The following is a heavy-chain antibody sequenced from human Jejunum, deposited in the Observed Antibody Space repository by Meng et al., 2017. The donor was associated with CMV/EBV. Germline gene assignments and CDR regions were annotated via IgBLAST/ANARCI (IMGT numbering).Heavy chain of an antibody. CDR2: INSGDSDT. V-gene: IGHV5-51*01. J-gene: IGHJ6*02. Sequence: FTTYWIAWVRQVPGKGLEWMGIINSGDSDTRYSPSLQGQVTISADKSTSTTYLHWGSLKASDTAMYYCVRLSGEGYSLDNYGMDVWGQGTTVTVSS. CDR1: FTTYW. CDR3: VRLSGEGYSLDNYGMDV. D-gene: IGHD1-1*01.